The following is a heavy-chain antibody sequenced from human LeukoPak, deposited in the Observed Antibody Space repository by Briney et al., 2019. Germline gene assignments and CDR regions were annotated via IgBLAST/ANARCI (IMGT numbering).Heavy chain of an antibody. D-gene: IGHD1-14*01. CDR1: GFTFSSYG. J-gene: IGHJ4*02. CDR2: ISYDGSNK. Sequence: GGSLRLSCAASGFTFSSYGMHWVRQAPGKGLEWVAVISYDGSNKYYADSVKGRFTISRDSSKNTLYLQMNSLRAEDTAVYYCAKESSRSPGDYWGQGTLVTVSS. CDR3: AKESSRSPGDY. V-gene: IGHV3-30*18.